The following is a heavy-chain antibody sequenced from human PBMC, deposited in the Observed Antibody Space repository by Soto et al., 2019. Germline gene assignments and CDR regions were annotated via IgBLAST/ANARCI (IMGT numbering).Heavy chain of an antibody. V-gene: IGHV3-30*18. D-gene: IGHD3-22*01. CDR1: GFTFSSYG. CDR2: ISYDGSNK. CDR3: AKGWVYDSSGWSFDY. J-gene: IGHJ4*02. Sequence: QVQLVESGGGVVQPGRSLRLSCAASGFTFSSYGMHWVRQAPGKGLEWVAVISYDGSNKYYADSVKGRFTISRDNSKNTLYLQMNSLRAEDTAVYYCAKGWVYDSSGWSFDYWGQGTLVTASS.